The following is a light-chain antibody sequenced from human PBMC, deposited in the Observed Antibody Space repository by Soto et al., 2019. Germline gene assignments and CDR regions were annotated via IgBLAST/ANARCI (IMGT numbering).Light chain of an antibody. CDR2: SAS. J-gene: IGKJ1*01. Sequence: DIQMTHSPSSLSASVGDRVTITCRASQSITRHLNWYQQKPGKAPRLLIYSASSLQSGVPSRFSGSGSGTDFILTISSLQPEDFTTYYCQQSYSTPQTFGQGTKVDIK. CDR3: QQSYSTPQT. V-gene: IGKV1-39*01. CDR1: QSITRH.